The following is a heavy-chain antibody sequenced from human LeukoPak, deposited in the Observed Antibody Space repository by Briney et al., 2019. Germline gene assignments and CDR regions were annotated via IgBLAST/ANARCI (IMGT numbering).Heavy chain of an antibody. CDR3: AREVDRSFGY. J-gene: IGHJ4*02. Sequence: GGSLRLSCAASGFSFSSYWVSWVRQAPGKGPEWVANINQETSETYYVDSVRGRFTISRDNAERSLYLQMNSLRVDDTAVYYCAREVDRSFGYWGQGTLVTVSS. CDR2: INQETSET. V-gene: IGHV3-7*01. CDR1: GFSFSSYW. D-gene: IGHD2-15*01.